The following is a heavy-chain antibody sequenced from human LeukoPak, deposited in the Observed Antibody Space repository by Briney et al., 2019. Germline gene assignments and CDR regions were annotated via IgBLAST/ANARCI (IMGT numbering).Heavy chain of an antibody. CDR1: GFTFSSYG. CDR2: ISYDGSNK. J-gene: IGHJ3*02. CDR3: AKDHPDSIGAFDI. Sequence: GGSLRLSCAASGFTFSSYGMHWVRQAPGKGLEWVAVISYDGSNKYYADSVKGRFTISRDNSKNKLYLQMNSLRAEDTAVYYCAKDHPDSIGAFDIWGQGTMVTVSS. D-gene: IGHD3-22*01. V-gene: IGHV3-30*18.